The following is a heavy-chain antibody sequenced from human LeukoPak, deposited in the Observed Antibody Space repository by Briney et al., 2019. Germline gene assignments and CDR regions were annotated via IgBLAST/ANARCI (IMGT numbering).Heavy chain of an antibody. CDR1: GGSLSSYY. J-gene: IGHJ1*01. CDR3: ARGSTIFGFQH. D-gene: IGHD3-3*01. V-gene: IGHV4-59*01. CDR2: IYYSGNT. Sequence: PPETLSLTCTVSGGSLSSYYWSWIRQPPGKGLEWIAYIYYSGNTKYNPFLKSRVTISVDTSKTQFSLKLSSVTAADMAVYFCARGSTIFGFQHWGQGTLVTVSS.